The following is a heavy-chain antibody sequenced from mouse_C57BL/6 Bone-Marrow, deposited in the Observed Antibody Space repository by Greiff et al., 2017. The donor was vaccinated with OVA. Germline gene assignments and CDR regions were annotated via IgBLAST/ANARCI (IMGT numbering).Heavy chain of an antibody. CDR1: GFSLTSYA. V-gene: IGHV2-9-1*01. Sequence: QVQLKESGPGLVAPSQSLSITCTVSGFSLTSYAISWVRQQPGKGLEWLGVIWTGGGTNYNSDLKSRLSNSKYNSKSQDFITMNSLQTLYTARYYCARNHQLRLQYYFDYWGQGTTLTVSS. CDR2: IWTGGGT. CDR3: ARNHQLRLQYYFDY. J-gene: IGHJ2*01. D-gene: IGHD3-2*02.